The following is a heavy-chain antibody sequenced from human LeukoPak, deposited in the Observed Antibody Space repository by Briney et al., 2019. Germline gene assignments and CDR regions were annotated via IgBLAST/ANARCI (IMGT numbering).Heavy chain of an antibody. Sequence: GGSLRLSCAASGFTFSSYAMSWVRQAPGKGLEWVSAISGSGGSTYYADSVKGRFTISRDNSKNTLYLQMNSLRAEDTAVYHCANPELFRGDLYFDYWGQGTLVTVSS. CDR1: GFTFSSYA. CDR2: ISGSGGST. V-gene: IGHV3-23*01. J-gene: IGHJ4*02. D-gene: IGHD4-17*01. CDR3: ANPELFRGDLYFDY.